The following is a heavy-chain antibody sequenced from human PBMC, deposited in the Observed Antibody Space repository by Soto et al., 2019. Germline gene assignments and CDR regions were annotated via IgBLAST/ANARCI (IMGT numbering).Heavy chain of an antibody. D-gene: IGHD2-2*01. CDR1: GFTFSSYA. V-gene: IGHV3-23*01. CDR2: ISGSGGST. Sequence: PGGSLRLSCAASGFTFSSYAMSWFRQAPGKGLEWVSAISGSGGSTYYADSVKGRFTISRDNSKNTLYLQMNSLRAEDTAVYYCANLVVPAADNPVFDYWGQGTRVTVSS. CDR3: ANLVVPAADNPVFDY. J-gene: IGHJ4*02.